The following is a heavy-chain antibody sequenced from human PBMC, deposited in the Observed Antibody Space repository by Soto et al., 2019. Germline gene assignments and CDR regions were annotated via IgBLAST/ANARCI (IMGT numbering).Heavy chain of an antibody. Sequence: QVQLQESGPGLVKPSQTLSLTCTVSGGSISSGGYYWSWIRQHPGKGLEWIGYIYYSGSTYYNPYLKSRVTISVDTSKTQFSLKLSSVTAADTAVYYCASAPDYGGTSALYFDYWGQGTLVTVSS. J-gene: IGHJ4*02. CDR1: GGSISSGGYY. D-gene: IGHD4-17*01. V-gene: IGHV4-31*03. CDR2: IYYSGST. CDR3: ASAPDYGGTSALYFDY.